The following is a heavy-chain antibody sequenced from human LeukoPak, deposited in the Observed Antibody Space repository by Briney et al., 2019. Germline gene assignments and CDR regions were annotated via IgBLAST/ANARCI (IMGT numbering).Heavy chain of an antibody. CDR2: IYYSEST. D-gene: IGHD4-17*01. V-gene: IGHV4-59*08. Sequence: PSQTLSLTCTVSGGSISNYYWSWIRQPPGKGLEWIGYIYYSESTNYNPSLKSRVAISVDTSKNQFSLKLGSVTAADTAVYYCARLHTTVTSRTFVYWGQGTLVTVSP. J-gene: IGHJ4*02. CDR1: GGSISNYY. CDR3: ARLHTTVTSRTFVY.